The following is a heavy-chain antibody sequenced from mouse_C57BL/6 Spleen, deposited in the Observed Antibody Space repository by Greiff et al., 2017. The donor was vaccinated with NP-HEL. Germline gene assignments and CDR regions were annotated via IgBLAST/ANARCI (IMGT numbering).Heavy chain of an antibody. CDR2: ISSGSSTI. Sequence: EVMLVESGGGLVKPGGSLKLSCAASGFTFSDYGMHWVRQAPEKGLEWVAYISSGSSTIYYADTVKGRFTISRDNAKNTLFLQMTSLRSEDTAMYYCANYYGSSYGGMDYWGQGTSVTVSS. CDR1: GFTFSDYG. V-gene: IGHV5-17*01. J-gene: IGHJ4*01. D-gene: IGHD1-1*01. CDR3: ANYYGSSYGGMDY.